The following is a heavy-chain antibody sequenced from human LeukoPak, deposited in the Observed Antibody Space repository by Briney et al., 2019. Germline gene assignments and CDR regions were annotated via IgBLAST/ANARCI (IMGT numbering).Heavy chain of an antibody. Sequence: PGGSLRLSCAASGFTFSSYGMSWVRQAPGKGLEWVSAISGSGGSTYYADSVKGRFTISRDNSKNTLYLQMNSLRAEDTAVYYCATTFWTTVTKKAWFDPWGQGTLVTVSS. CDR3: ATTFWTTVTKKAWFDP. CDR1: GFTFSSYG. CDR2: ISGSGGST. J-gene: IGHJ5*02. D-gene: IGHD4-17*01. V-gene: IGHV3-23*01.